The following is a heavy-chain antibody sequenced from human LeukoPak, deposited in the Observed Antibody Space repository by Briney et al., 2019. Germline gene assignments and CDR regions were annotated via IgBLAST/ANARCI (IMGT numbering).Heavy chain of an antibody. CDR3: ARAIRYDILTGRPYYGMNV. V-gene: IGHV3-66*01. CDR1: GFTVSSNY. D-gene: IGHD3-9*01. CDR2: IYSGGST. J-gene: IGHJ6*02. Sequence: PGGSLRLSCAASGFTVSSNYMSWVRQAPGKGLEWVSVIYSGGSTYYADSVKGRFTISRDNSKNTLYLQMNSLRAGDTAVYYCARAIRYDILTGRPYYGMNVWGQGTTVTVSS.